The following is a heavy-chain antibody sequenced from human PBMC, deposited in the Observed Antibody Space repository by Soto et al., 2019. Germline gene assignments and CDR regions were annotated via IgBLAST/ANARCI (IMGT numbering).Heavy chain of an antibody. CDR1: GYTLTELS. CDR2: FDPEDGET. J-gene: IGHJ4*02. D-gene: IGHD3-3*01. Sequence: ASVKVSCKVSGYTLTELSMHWVRQAPGKGLEWMGGFDPEDGETIYAQKFQGRVTMTEDTSTDTAYMELSSLRSEDTAVYYCATDLGVETSGYDFGRSFDYWGQGTLVTVSS. CDR3: ATDLGVETSGYDFGRSFDY. V-gene: IGHV1-24*01.